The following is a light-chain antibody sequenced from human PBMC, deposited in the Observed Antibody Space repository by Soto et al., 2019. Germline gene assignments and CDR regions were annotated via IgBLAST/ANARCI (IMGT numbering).Light chain of an antibody. CDR3: HQYNSYPWT. CDR1: QSISSW. CDR2: KAS. J-gene: IGKJ1*01. V-gene: IGKV1-5*03. Sequence: DIQMTQSPSTLSASVGDRVTITCRASQSISSWLAWYQQKPGKAPKLLIYKASSLESGVPSTLSGSGSGTEFTLTISSLQPDDFATYYCHQYNSYPWTFGQGTKVEIK.